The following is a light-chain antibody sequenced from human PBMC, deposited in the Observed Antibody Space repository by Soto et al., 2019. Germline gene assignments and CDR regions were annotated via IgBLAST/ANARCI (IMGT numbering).Light chain of an antibody. V-gene: IGKV4-1*01. CDR1: QSVLYSSNNKNY. CDR2: WTS. CDR3: QQYYNIPFT. Sequence: DIVMTQSPDSLAVSLGERATINCKSSQSVLYSSNNKNYLAWYQQKPGQPPKLLIYWTSTRESGVPDRFSGSGSGTDFTLTISSLQAEDVAIYYCQQYYNIPFTFGPGTKVDI. J-gene: IGKJ3*01.